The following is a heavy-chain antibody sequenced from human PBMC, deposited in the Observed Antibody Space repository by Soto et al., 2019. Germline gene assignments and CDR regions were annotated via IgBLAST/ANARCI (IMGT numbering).Heavy chain of an antibody. CDR1: GLTFSSYG. J-gene: IGHJ4*02. V-gene: IGHV3-30*18. D-gene: IGHD3-22*01. CDR2: ISYDGSNK. Sequence: PWGSLTLSCAPSGLTFSSYGMPWVRQAPGKGLEWVAVISYDGSNKYYADSVEGRFTISRDKSKNTLYLQMNSLRAEDTAVYYCAKDFSQSKPYYYDTSYYFAYWGQGTVVTVSA. CDR3: AKDFSQSKPYYYDTSYYFAY.